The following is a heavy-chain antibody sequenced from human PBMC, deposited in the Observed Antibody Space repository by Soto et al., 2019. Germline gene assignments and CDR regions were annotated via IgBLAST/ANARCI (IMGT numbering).Heavy chain of an antibody. CDR2: IYKSATT. V-gene: IGHV4-30-4*01. J-gene: IGHJ5*01. CDR3: ARGRYCLTGRCFPNWFDS. D-gene: IGHD7-27*01. Sequence: SETLSLTCSVSGDSISNLDYFWAWIRQPPGQSLEYIGYIYKSATTYYNPSFESRVAISVDTSKSQFSLNVTSVTAADTAVYFCARGRYCLTGRCFPNWFDSWGQGALVTVSS. CDR1: GDSISNLDYF.